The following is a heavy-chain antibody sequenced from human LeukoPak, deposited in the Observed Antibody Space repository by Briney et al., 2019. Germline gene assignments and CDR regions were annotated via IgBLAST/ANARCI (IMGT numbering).Heavy chain of an antibody. Sequence: PGGSLRLSCAASGFTFSSYAMSWVRQAPGKGLEWVSAISGSGGSTDYADSVKGRFTISRDNSKNTLYLQMNSLRAEDTAVYYCAKDKGDSSGWLYYFDYWGQGTLVTVSS. CDR2: ISGSGGST. CDR3: AKDKGDSSGWLYYFDY. CDR1: GFTFSSYA. J-gene: IGHJ4*02. V-gene: IGHV3-23*01. D-gene: IGHD6-19*01.